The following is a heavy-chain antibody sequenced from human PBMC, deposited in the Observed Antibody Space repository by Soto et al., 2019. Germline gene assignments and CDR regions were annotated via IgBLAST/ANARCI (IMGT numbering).Heavy chain of an antibody. V-gene: IGHV3-74*01. CDR2: INGDGSST. D-gene: IGHD1-7*01. J-gene: IGHJ4*02. CDR1: GFTFSNYC. CDR3: ARGARNYYYFDC. Sequence: EVQLVESGGGLVQPGGSLRLSCVASGFTFSNYCIHWVRQAPGKGLVWVSRINGDGSSTNYADSVKGQFTISRDNAKNTVYLRMNSLSVEDTAVYYCARGARNYYYFDCWGQGPMVTVSS.